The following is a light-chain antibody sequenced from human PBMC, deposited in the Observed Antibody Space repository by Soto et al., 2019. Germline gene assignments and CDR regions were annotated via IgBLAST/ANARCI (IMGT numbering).Light chain of an antibody. J-gene: IGLJ7*01. Sequence: QSALTQPPSVSGTPGQRVTISCSGSSSNIGSGYVYWYQQLPGTAPKLLIYRNDQRPSGIPDRFSGSKSGTSASLAISGLRSEDEAGYYCATWEDSLSGYAVFGGGTQLTVL. CDR1: SSNIGSGY. CDR3: ATWEDSLSGYAV. V-gene: IGLV1-47*01. CDR2: RND.